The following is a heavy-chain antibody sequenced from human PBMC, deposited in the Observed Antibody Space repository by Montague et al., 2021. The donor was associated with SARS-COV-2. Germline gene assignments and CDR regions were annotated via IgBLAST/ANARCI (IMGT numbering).Heavy chain of an antibody. CDR2: ISTGSSYI. Sequence: SLRLSCAASGFTFSFYRMNWVRQAPGKGLEWVSSISTGSSYIYYADSLKGRLTISRDDAKNSLYLQMNSLRAEDTAVYYCASSHSCSGGSCYFDYWGQGTPVTVSS. CDR1: GFTFSFYR. CDR3: ASSHSCSGGSCYFDY. D-gene: IGHD2-15*01. V-gene: IGHV3-21*01. J-gene: IGHJ4*02.